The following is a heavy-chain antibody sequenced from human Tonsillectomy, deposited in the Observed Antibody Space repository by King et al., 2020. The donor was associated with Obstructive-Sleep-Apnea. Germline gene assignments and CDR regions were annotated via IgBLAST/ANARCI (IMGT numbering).Heavy chain of an antibody. CDR3: ANKGPGNWNDGPFYFAH. J-gene: IGHJ4*02. V-gene: IGHV3-23*04. Sequence: VQLVESGGGLVQPGGSLRLSCEAFGFTFNNYAMSWVRQAPGKGLEWVSAFSGSGGNTYYADSVKGRFSISKDISKNTLFLEMTSLRAEDTAVYYCANKGPGNWNDGPFYFAHGGQGTQVTVSS. D-gene: IGHD1-1*01. CDR1: GFTFNNYA. CDR2: FSGSGGNT.